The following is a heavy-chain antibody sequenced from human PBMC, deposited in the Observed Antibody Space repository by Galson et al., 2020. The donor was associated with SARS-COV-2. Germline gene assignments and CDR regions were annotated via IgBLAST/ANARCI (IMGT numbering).Heavy chain of an antibody. D-gene: IGHD5-18*01. CDR3: ARQSIAIELWLEGGGWFDP. CDR1: GGSVTSRSYF. J-gene: IGHJ5*02. V-gene: IGHV4-39*01. CDR2: SHYSGKV. Sequence: SETLSLTCIVSGGSVTSRSYFWGWIRQSPGKGLEWIGSSHYSGKVSYTPSLKSRVTISVDTSKNQFSLRLNSVTAADTAVYYCARQSIAIELWLEGGGWFDPWGQGTLVTVSS.